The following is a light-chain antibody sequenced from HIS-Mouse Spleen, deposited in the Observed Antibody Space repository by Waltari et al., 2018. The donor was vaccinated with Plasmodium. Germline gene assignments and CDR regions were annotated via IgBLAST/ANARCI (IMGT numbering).Light chain of an antibody. CDR2: DCS. J-gene: IGLJ3*02. V-gene: IGLV2-11*01. Sequence: QSALTQPRSVSGSPGPSVTISCPGTSSNVGGYNYLSWYQQHPGQAPKRRIYDCSKRPSGVPGRFTGAKSGNAASRTISGLQAEDEADYYCCSYAGSYSGVFGGGTELTVL. CDR3: CSYAGSYSGV. CDR1: SSNVGGYNY.